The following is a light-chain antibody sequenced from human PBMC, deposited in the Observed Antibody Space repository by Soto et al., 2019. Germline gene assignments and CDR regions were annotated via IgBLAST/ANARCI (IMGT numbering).Light chain of an antibody. CDR2: SIS. Sequence: IVLTQSPGSLSLSPGERATLSCSASQSITGRSLAWYQQKPGQAPRLLISSISNRATGIPDRLSGSGSGADFTLTITRLEPEDFAVYYCQQYQNSRTFGQGTKVDIK. V-gene: IGKV3-20*01. CDR1: QSITGRS. CDR3: QQYQNSRT. J-gene: IGKJ1*01.